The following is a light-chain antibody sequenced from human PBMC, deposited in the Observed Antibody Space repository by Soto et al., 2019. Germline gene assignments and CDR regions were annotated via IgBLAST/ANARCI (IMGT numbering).Light chain of an antibody. CDR2: DAS. J-gene: IGKJ1*01. Sequence: EIVLTQSPVTLSLSPGERATLSCRASQSVSSYLAWYQQRPGQPPRLLIYDASNRATGIPARFSGSGSGTDFTLTISRLEPEDSAVYYCQQYGSSPTWTFGQGTKVDIK. V-gene: IGKV3-20*01. CDR1: QSVSSY. CDR3: QQYGSSPTWT.